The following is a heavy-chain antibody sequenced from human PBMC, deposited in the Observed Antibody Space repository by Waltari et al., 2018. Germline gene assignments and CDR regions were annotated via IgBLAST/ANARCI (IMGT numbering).Heavy chain of an antibody. V-gene: IGHV3-53*02. Sequence: EVQLVETGGGLIQPGGSLRLSCAASGFTVSSNYMSWVRQAPGKGLEWVSVIYSGGSKYYADAVKGRFTISRDNSKNTLYLQMNSLRAEDTAVYYCARLEGAAGYFDYWGQGTLVTVSS. J-gene: IGHJ4*02. CDR1: GFTVSSNY. CDR3: ARLEGAAGYFDY. D-gene: IGHD2-15*01. CDR2: IYSGGSK.